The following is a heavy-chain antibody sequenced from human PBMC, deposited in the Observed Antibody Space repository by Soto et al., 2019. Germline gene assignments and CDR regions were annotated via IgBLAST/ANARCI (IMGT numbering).Heavy chain of an antibody. CDR3: ARTSRFDY. CDR1: GGSFSGYY. Sequence: SETLSLTCAVYGGSFSGYYWSWVRQPPGKGLEWIGEIIHTGSTNYNPSLKSRVTMSVDTSKNQFSLKLSSVTAADTAVYYCARTSRFDYWGQGTMVTSPQ. CDR2: IIHTGST. J-gene: IGHJ4*02. V-gene: IGHV4-34*12. D-gene: IGHD6-6*01.